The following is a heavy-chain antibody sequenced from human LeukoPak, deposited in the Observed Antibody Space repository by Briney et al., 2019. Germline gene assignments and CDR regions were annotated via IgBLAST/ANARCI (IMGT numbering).Heavy chain of an antibody. CDR1: GFTVSSNY. CDR2: IYSGGST. V-gene: IGHV3-53*01. Sequence: GGSLRLSCAASGFTVSSNYMSWVRQAPGKGLEWVSVIYSGGSTYYADSVKGRFTISRDNSKNTLYLQMNSLRAEDTAVYCCARATYDFWSGPNFDYWGQGTLVTVSS. CDR3: ARATYDFWSGPNFDY. J-gene: IGHJ4*02. D-gene: IGHD3-3*01.